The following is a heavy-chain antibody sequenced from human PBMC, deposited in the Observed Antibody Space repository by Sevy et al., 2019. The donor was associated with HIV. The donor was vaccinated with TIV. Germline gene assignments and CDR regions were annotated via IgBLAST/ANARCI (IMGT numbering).Heavy chain of an antibody. CDR2: INAISSNI. D-gene: IGHD6-13*01. CDR1: GFTFSSYA. Sequence: GGSLRLSCAASGFTFSSYAMNWVRQAPGKGLEWVSSINAISSNIYYADSVKGRFAISRDNSKNTLDLEMNSLRVEDTAVYYCAKDASSSWTGGTFQHWGQGTLVTVSS. J-gene: IGHJ1*01. V-gene: IGHV3-23*01. CDR3: AKDASSSWTGGTFQH.